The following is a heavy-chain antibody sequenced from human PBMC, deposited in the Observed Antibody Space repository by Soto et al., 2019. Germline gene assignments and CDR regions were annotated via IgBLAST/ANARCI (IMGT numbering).Heavy chain of an antibody. D-gene: IGHD5-18*01. CDR1: GGSFSGYY. CDR2: INHSGST. CDR3: ARGRGYSRIYGMDV. Sequence: SETLSLTCAVYGGSFSGYYWSWIRQPPGKGLEWIGEINHSGSTNYNPSLKSRVTISVDTSKNQFSLKLSSVTAADTAVYYCARGRGYSRIYGMDVWGQGTTVTVSS. V-gene: IGHV4-34*01. J-gene: IGHJ6*02.